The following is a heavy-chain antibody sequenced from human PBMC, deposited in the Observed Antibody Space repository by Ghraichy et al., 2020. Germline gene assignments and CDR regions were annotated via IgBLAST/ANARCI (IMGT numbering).Heavy chain of an antibody. CDR2: INHSGST. CDR3: ARGNIQYYYGSGSYFIGFDP. J-gene: IGHJ5*02. CDR1: GGSFSGYY. Sequence: SETLSLTCAVYGGSFSGYYWSWIRQPPGKGLEWIGEINHSGSTNYNPSLKSRVTISVDTSKNQFSLKLSSVTAADTAVYYCARGNIQYYYGSGSYFIGFDPWGQGTLVTVSS. V-gene: IGHV4-34*01. D-gene: IGHD3-10*01.